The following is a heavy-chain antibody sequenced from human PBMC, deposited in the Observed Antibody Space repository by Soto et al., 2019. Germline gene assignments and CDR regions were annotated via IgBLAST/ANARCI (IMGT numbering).Heavy chain of an antibody. CDR3: ARDFHYYDSSGYYHGWFDP. V-gene: IGHV4-59*01. Sequence: PSETLSLTCTVSGGSISSYYWSWIRQPQRKGLEWIGYIYYSGSTNYNPSLKSRVTISVDTSKNQFSLKLSSVTAADTAVYYCARDFHYYDSSGYYHGWFDPWGQGTLVTVSS. CDR1: GGSISSYY. J-gene: IGHJ5*02. CDR2: IYYSGST. D-gene: IGHD3-22*01.